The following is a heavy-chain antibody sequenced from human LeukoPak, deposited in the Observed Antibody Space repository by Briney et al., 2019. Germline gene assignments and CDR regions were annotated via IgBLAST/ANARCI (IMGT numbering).Heavy chain of an antibody. Sequence: GGSLRLSCVASGFTFSNYAMSWVRQAPGKGLEWVSGISGSGGSTYYADSVKGRFTISRDHSKSTLYLQMNSLRAEDAAVYYCAKPPAAYGGYAVCLDYWGRGTLVTVSS. CDR1: GFTFSNYA. CDR2: ISGSGGST. V-gene: IGHV3-23*01. J-gene: IGHJ4*02. CDR3: AKPPAAYGGYAVCLDY. D-gene: IGHD5-12*01.